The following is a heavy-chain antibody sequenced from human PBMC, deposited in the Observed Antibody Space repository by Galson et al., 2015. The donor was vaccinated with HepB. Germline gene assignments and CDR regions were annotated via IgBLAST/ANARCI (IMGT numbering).Heavy chain of an antibody. D-gene: IGHD6-19*01. CDR1: GGTFSRYA. J-gene: IGHJ5*02. CDR3: ARMEAVAANWFDP. Sequence: SVKVSCKASGGTFSRYAISWVRQAPGQGLEWMGGIIPIFGTANYAQKFQGRVTITADKSTSTAYMELSSLRSEDTAVYYCARMEAVAANWFDPWGQGTLVTVSS. CDR2: IIPIFGTA. V-gene: IGHV1-69*06.